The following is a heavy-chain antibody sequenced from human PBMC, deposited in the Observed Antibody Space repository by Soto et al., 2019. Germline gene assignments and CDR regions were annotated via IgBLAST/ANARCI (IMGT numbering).Heavy chain of an antibody. CDR3: AKDQLIAVAVPQGGLYYYYYGMDV. CDR1: GFTFDDYA. Sequence: PGGSLRLSCAASGFTFDDYAMHWVRQAPGKGLEWVSGISWNSGSIGYADSVKGRFTISRDNAKNSLYLQRNSLRAEDTALYYCAKDQLIAVAVPQGGLYYYYYGMDVWGQGTTVTVSS. V-gene: IGHV3-9*01. J-gene: IGHJ6*02. D-gene: IGHD6-19*01. CDR2: ISWNSGSI.